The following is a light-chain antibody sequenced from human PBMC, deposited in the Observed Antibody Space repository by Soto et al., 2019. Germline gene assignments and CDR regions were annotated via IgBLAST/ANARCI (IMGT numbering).Light chain of an antibody. Sequence: EIVMTQSPATLSVSPGERATLSCRASQSVSSNLAWYQQKPGQAPRLLIYGASTRATGIPARFSGSVSGTEFTLTISSLQSEYFASYYCKQYNNGFTFGPGTKVDIK. J-gene: IGKJ3*01. CDR1: QSVSSN. V-gene: IGKV3-15*01. CDR3: KQYNNGFT. CDR2: GAS.